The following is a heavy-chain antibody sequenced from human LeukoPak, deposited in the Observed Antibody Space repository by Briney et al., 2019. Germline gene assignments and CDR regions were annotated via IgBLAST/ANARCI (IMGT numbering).Heavy chain of an antibody. V-gene: IGHV1-24*01. CDR2: FDPEDGET. CDR1: GYTLTELS. D-gene: IGHD3-22*01. Sequence: ASVKVSCKVSGYTLTELSMHWVRQAPGKGLEWMGGFDPEDGETIYAQKFQGRVTMTEDTSTDTAYMELSSLRSEDTAVYYCATPYYYDSSGYSSLSFQHWGQGTLVTVSS. J-gene: IGHJ1*01. CDR3: ATPYYYDSSGYSSLSFQH.